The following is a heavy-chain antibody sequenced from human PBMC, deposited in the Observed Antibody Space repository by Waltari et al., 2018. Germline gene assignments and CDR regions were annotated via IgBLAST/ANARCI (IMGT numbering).Heavy chain of an antibody. J-gene: IGHJ6*02. CDR1: GYSISSGYY. D-gene: IGHD3-10*01. CDR3: ARDAGGGYYYYGMDV. V-gene: IGHV4-38-2*02. Sequence: QVQLQESGPGLVKPSETLSLTCAVSGYSISSGYYLGWIRQPPGKGLEWIGSIYHSGSTYYNPSLKSRVTISVDTSKNQFSLKLSSVTAADTAVYYCARDAGGGYYYYGMDVWGQGTTVTVSS. CDR2: IYHSGST.